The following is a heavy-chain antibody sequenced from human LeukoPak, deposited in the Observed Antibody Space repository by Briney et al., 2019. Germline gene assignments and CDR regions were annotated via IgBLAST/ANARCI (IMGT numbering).Heavy chain of an antibody. Sequence: GGSLRLSCAASGFTFSSYSMNWVRQAPGKGLEWVSSISSSSSYINYADSVKGRFTISRDNAKNSLYLQMNSLRAEDTAVCYCARDQEMASDYWGQGTLVTVSS. CDR2: ISSSSSYI. V-gene: IGHV3-21*01. CDR3: ARDQEMASDY. CDR1: GFTFSSYS. D-gene: IGHD5-24*01. J-gene: IGHJ4*02.